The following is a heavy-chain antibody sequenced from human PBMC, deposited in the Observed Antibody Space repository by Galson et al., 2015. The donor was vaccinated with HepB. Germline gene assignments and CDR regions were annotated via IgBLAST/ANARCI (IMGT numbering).Heavy chain of an antibody. CDR1: GDSVSSGSAA. J-gene: IGHJ3*01. Sequence: CAISGDSVSSGSAAWSRLRQSPSRGLEWLGRTYYRSRWFNDYAVSVKSRVTINPDTSKNQFSLQLNSVTPEDTAVYYCARDPLGREDAFDVWGQGTTVIVSS. CDR3: ARDPLGREDAFDV. CDR2: TYYRSRWFN. V-gene: IGHV6-1*01. D-gene: IGHD1-26*01.